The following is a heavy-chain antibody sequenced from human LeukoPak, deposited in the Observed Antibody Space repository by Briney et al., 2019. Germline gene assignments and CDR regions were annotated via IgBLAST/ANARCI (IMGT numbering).Heavy chain of an antibody. Sequence: GGSLRLSCLGSGFTFSTYTMHWVRQAAGKGLEWVAVISYDERSEDYADSVKGRFTISRDNTRNSLFLQMNSLRAEDTAVYYCARLGYCSSGSCYTLDSWGQGTLVTVSS. CDR2: ISYDERSE. D-gene: IGHD2-15*01. V-gene: IGHV3-30*04. CDR1: GFTFSTYT. J-gene: IGHJ4*02. CDR3: ARLGYCSSGSCYTLDS.